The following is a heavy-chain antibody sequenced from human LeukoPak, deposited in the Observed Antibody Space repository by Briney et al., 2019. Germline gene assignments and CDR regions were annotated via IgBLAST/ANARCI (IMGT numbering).Heavy chain of an antibody. J-gene: IGHJ5*02. Sequence: ASVKVSCKASGYTFTSYHMHWVRQAPGQGLEWMGIINPSGGSTSYAQKFQGRVTMTRDTSTSTVYMELSSLRSEDTAVYYCARDRGDGYYPGPWGQGTLVTVSS. D-gene: IGHD5-24*01. CDR3: ARDRGDGYYPGP. CDR1: GYTFTSYH. V-gene: IGHV1-46*01. CDR2: INPSGGST.